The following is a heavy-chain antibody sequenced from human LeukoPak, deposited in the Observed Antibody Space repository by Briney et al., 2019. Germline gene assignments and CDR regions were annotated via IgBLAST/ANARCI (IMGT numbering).Heavy chain of an antibody. CDR3: ARVNRDGYNYFDY. V-gene: IGHV3-30-3*01. J-gene: IGHJ4*02. CDR1: GFTFSSYA. CDR2: ISYDGSNK. Sequence: PGGSLRLSCAASGFTFSSYAMHWVRQAPGKGLEWVAVISYDGSNKYYADSVKGRFTISRDNSKNTLYLQMNSLRAEDTAVYYCARVNRDGYNYFDYWGQGTLVTVSS. D-gene: IGHD5-12*01.